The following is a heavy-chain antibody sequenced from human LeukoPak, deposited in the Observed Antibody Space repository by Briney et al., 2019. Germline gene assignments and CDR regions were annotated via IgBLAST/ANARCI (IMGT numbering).Heavy chain of an antibody. CDR1: GFTFSSYS. CDR2: ISSSSSTI. CDR3: ARAARIRWFGELSLYNWFDP. V-gene: IGHV3-48*01. D-gene: IGHD3-10*01. J-gene: IGHJ5*02. Sequence: GGSLRLSCAASGFTFSSYSMNWVRQAPGKGLEWVSYISSSSSTIYYADSVKGRFTISRDNAKNSLYLQMNSLGAEDTAVYYCARAARIRWFGELSLYNWFDPWGQGTLVAVSS.